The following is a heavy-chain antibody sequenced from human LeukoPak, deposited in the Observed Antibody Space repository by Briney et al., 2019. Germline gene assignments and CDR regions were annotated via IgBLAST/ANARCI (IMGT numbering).Heavy chain of an antibody. CDR2: INPNSGGT. Sequence: GASVKVSCKASGYTFTGYYMHWVRQAPGQGLEWMGWINPNSGGTNYAQKFQGRVTITRDTSISTAYMELSRLRSDDTAVYYCARATGYCSGGSCYSWYYFDYWGQGTLVTVSS. CDR3: ARATGYCSGGSCYSWYYFDY. V-gene: IGHV1-2*02. J-gene: IGHJ4*02. CDR1: GYTFTGYY. D-gene: IGHD2-15*01.